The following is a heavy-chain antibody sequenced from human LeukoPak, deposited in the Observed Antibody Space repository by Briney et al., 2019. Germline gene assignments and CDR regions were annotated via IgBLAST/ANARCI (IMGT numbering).Heavy chain of an antibody. Sequence: SVTVSCKASGGTFSSYAISWVRQAPGQGLEWMGGIIPIFGTANYAQKFQGRVTITTNESTSTAYMELSSLLSEDTAVYYCARGSSGWYYYYYMDVWGKGTTVTVSS. D-gene: IGHD6-19*01. J-gene: IGHJ6*03. CDR1: GGTFSSYA. CDR2: IIPIFGTA. V-gene: IGHV1-69*05. CDR3: ARGSSGWYYYYYMDV.